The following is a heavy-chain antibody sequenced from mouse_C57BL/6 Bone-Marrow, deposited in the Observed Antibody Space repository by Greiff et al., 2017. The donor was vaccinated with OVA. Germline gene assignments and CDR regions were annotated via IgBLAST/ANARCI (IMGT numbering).Heavy chain of an antibody. D-gene: IGHD2-9*01. J-gene: IGHJ3*01. Sequence: EVKLVESGGGLVQPGGSLKLSCAASGFTFSDYYMYWVRQTPEKRLEWVAYISNGGGSTYYPDTVKGRFTISRDNAKNTLYLQMSRLKSEDTAMYYCARHPYYGYSWCAYWGQGTLVTVSA. CDR2: ISNGGGST. CDR3: ARHPYYGYSWCAY. CDR1: GFTFSDYY. V-gene: IGHV5-12*01.